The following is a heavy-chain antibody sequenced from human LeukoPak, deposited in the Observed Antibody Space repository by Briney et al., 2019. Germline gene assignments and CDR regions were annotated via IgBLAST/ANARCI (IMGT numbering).Heavy chain of an antibody. D-gene: IGHD2-15*01. J-gene: IGHJ4*02. Sequence: SVKVSCKASGGTFSSYAISWVRQAPGQGLEWMGRIIPIFGIANYAQKFQGRVTITADKSTSTAYMELSSLRSEDTAVYYRASELGGPAGDYWGQGTLVTVSS. CDR2: IIPIFGIA. CDR3: ASELGGPAGDY. CDR1: GGTFSSYA. V-gene: IGHV1-69*04.